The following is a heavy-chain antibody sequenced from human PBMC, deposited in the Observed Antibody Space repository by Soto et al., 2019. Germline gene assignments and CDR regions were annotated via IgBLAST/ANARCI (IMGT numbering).Heavy chain of an antibody. CDR2: IYYSGST. D-gene: IGHD6-6*01. V-gene: IGHV4-31*03. J-gene: IGHJ5*02. Sequence: SETLSLTCTVSGGSISSGGYYWSWIRQHPGKGLEWIGYIYYSGSTYFNPSLKSRLTISVDTSKNQFSLQLSSVAAADTAVYYCARAGHSSSPEGANWFDPWGQGTLVTVSS. CDR3: ARAGHSSSPEGANWFDP. CDR1: GGSISSGGYY.